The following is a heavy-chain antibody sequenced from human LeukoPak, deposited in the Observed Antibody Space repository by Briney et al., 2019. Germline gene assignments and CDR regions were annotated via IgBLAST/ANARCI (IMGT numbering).Heavy chain of an antibody. Sequence: SQTLSLTCTVSGGSISSGGYYWSWIRQHPGKGLEWIGYIYYSGSTYHNPSLKSRVTISVDTSKNQFSLKLSSVTAADTAVYYCARATVTVYYYGMDVWGQGTTVTVSS. J-gene: IGHJ6*02. CDR2: IYYSGST. V-gene: IGHV4-31*03. CDR1: GGSISSGGYY. CDR3: ARATVTVYYYGMDV. D-gene: IGHD4-11*01.